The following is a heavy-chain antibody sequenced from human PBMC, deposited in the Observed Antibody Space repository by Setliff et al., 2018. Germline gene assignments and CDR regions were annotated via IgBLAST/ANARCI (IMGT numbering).Heavy chain of an antibody. Sequence: SETLSLTCTVSGDSISSYYWSRIRQPPGKGLEWIGYIYYSGSTNYNPSLKSRVTMSVATFESHFSLKLNSLTAADTAVYYCARVTNWGLDLRFDPWGQGILVTVSS. J-gene: IGHJ5*02. CDR2: IYYSGST. V-gene: IGHV4-59*01. D-gene: IGHD7-27*01. CDR1: GDSISSYY. CDR3: ARVTNWGLDLRFDP.